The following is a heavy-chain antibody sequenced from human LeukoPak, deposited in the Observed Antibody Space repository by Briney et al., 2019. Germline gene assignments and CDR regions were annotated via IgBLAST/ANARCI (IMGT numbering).Heavy chain of an antibody. D-gene: IGHD6-13*01. CDR2: MNPNSGNT. CDR3: ARDSSSRSNWFDP. V-gene: IGHV1-8*01. CDR1: GYTFTSYD. Sequence: GASVKVSCKASGYTFTSYDINWVRQATGQGLEWMGWMNPNSGNTGYAQKFQGRVTMTRNTSISTAYMELSSLRSDDTAVYYCARDSSSRSNWFDPWGQGTLVTVSS. J-gene: IGHJ5*02.